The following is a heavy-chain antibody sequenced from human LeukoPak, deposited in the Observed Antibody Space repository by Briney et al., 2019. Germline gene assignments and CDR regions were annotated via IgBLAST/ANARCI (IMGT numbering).Heavy chain of an antibody. D-gene: IGHD3-22*01. Sequence: QAGGSLRLSCAASGFTFSSYAMSWVRQPPGKGLEWGSALSGSGGSTYYADSVKGRFTISRDNSKNTLYLQMNSLRAEDTAVYYCAKDGMVVVTPGNFDIWGQGTMVTVSS. CDR2: LSGSGGST. J-gene: IGHJ3*02. CDR1: GFTFSSYA. V-gene: IGHV3-23*01. CDR3: AKDGMVVVTPGNFDI.